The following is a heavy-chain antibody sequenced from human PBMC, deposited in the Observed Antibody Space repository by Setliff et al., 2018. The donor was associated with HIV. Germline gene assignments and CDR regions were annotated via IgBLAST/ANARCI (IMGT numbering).Heavy chain of an antibody. CDR3: AREPGCRTSCYNDAFDI. Sequence: ASVKVSCKASGYTFTSYGISWVRQAPGQGLEWMGWISAYNGNTNYAQKLQGRVTMTTDTSTSTAYMELRSLRSDDTAVYYCAREPGCRTSCYNDAFDIWGQGTMVTVSS. CDR1: GYTFTSYG. V-gene: IGHV1-18*01. J-gene: IGHJ3*02. CDR2: ISAYNGNT. D-gene: IGHD2-2*02.